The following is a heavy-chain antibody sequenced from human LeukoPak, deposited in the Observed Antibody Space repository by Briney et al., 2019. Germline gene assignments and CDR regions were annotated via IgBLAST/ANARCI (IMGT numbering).Heavy chain of an antibody. V-gene: IGHV1-2*02. CDR3: ARDQGYSSAQGVVDY. Sequence: ASVTASCKASGYTFTGYYMQWVRQAPGQGLEWVGWINPNSGGTNSAQKFQGRVTMTRDTSISTAYMELSRLRSDDTAVYYCARDQGYSSAQGVVDYWGQGTLVTVSS. CDR2: INPNSGGT. D-gene: IGHD6-19*01. CDR1: GYTFTGYY. J-gene: IGHJ4*02.